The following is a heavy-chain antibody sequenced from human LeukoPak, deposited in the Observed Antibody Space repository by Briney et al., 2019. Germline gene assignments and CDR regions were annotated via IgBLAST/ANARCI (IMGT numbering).Heavy chain of an antibody. Sequence: GGSLRLSCAASGFTFSSYAMNWVRQAPGKGLEWVSYISSSSSTIYYADSVKGRFTISRDNAKNSLYLQMNSLRAEDTAVYYCARAIFGVVIIYYGMDVWGQGTTVTVSS. CDR1: GFTFSSYA. V-gene: IGHV3-48*01. CDR3: ARAIFGVVIIYYGMDV. CDR2: ISSSSSTI. J-gene: IGHJ6*02. D-gene: IGHD3-3*01.